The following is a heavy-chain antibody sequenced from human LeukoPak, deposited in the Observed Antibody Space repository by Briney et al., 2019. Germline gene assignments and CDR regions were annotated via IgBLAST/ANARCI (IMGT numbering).Heavy chain of an antibody. CDR2: IYSDGST. CDR1: GFTVSSNY. Sequence: PGGSLRLSCAASGFTVSSNYMSWVRQAPGKGLEWVSEIYSDGSTYYAASVKGRFSISRDNSKNTVYLQMNSLRAEDTAVYYCAKAGAVVVVAAKYFDYWGQGTLVTVSS. D-gene: IGHD2-15*01. CDR3: AKAGAVVVVAAKYFDY. J-gene: IGHJ4*02. V-gene: IGHV3-53*01.